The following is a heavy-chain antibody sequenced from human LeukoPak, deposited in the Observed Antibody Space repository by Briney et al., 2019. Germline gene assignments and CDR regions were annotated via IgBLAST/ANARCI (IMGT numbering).Heavy chain of an antibody. CDR3: ARGRRVVCTMVQGVRDYYYYMDV. D-gene: IGHD3-10*01. CDR2: MNPNSGNT. Sequence: ASVKVSCKASGYTFTSYDINWVRQATGQGLEWMGWMNPNSGNTGYAQKFQGRVTMTRNTSISTAYMELSSLRSEDTAVYYCARGRRVVCTMVQGVRDYYYYMDVWGKGTTVTVSS. J-gene: IGHJ6*03. V-gene: IGHV1-8*01. CDR1: GYTFTSYD.